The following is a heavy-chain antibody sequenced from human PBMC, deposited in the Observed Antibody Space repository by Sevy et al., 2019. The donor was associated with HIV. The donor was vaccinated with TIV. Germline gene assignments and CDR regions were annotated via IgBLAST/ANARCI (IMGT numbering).Heavy chain of an antibody. CDR2: IWYDGSNK. V-gene: IGHV3-33*08. Sequence: GGSLRLSCAASEFTFSSYNMNWVRQAPGKGLEWVAVIWYDGSNKYYADSVKGRFTISRDNSKNTLYLQMNSLRAEDTAVYYCARDFNAGYDILTGYYPISLFDYWGQGTLVTVSS. J-gene: IGHJ4*02. D-gene: IGHD3-9*01. CDR3: ARDFNAGYDILTGYYPISLFDY. CDR1: EFTFSSYN.